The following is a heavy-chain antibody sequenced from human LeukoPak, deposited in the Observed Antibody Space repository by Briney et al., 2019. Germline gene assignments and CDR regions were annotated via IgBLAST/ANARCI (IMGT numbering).Heavy chain of an antibody. CDR2: IYYSGTT. D-gene: IGHD6-19*01. Sequence: SETLSLTCTVSGGSISSYYWSWIRQPPGKGLEWIGYIYYSGTTNYNPSLKSRVTISVDTSKNQFSLKLSSVTAADTAVYYCARVRSGHPGLNYFDYWGQGTLVTVSS. CDR1: GGSISSYY. V-gene: IGHV4-59*01. J-gene: IGHJ4*02. CDR3: ARVRSGHPGLNYFDY.